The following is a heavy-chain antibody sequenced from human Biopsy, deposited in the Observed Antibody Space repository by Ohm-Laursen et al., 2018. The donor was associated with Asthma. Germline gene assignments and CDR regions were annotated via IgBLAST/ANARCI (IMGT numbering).Heavy chain of an antibody. CDR3: ARCQVGYSSGWSLLLKKIYYSGMDV. J-gene: IGHJ6*02. CDR2: IMTVFGTT. V-gene: IGHV1-69*01. D-gene: IGHD6-19*01. CDR1: GGTFSNFA. Sequence: GSSVKVSCNAPGGTFSNFAISWVRQAPGQGLEWLGGIMTVFGTTNYAKKFQGRVTITADESTSTAYMEVTRLRSEDTAIYYCARCQVGYSSGWSLLLKKIYYSGMDVWGQGTAVTVPS.